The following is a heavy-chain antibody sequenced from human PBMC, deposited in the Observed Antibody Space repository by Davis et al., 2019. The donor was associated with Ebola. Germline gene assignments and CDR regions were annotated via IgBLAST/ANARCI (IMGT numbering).Heavy chain of an antibody. CDR3: AKAYEQWLVLSPFDY. V-gene: IGHV3-30*18. CDR2: VSYDGRHK. CDR1: GFTFSSYG. D-gene: IGHD6-19*01. J-gene: IGHJ4*02. Sequence: GGSLRLSCAASGFTFSSYGMHWVRQAPGKGLQWVAVVSYDGRHKYYADSVKGRFTISRDNAKNSLYLQMNSLRAEDTALYYCAKAYEQWLVLSPFDYWGQGTLVTVSS.